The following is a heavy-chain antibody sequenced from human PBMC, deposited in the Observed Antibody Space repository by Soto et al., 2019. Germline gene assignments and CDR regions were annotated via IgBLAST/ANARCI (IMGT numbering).Heavy chain of an antibody. V-gene: IGHV1-3*01. CDR3: ARDHIAVAGTLYYFDY. D-gene: IGHD6-19*01. Sequence: ASVKVSCKASGYTFTSYAMHWVRQAPGQRLEWMGWINAGNGNTKYSQKFQGRVTITRDTSASTAYMELSSLRSEDTAVYYCARDHIAVAGTLYYFDYWGQGTLVTSPQ. CDR2: INAGNGNT. J-gene: IGHJ4*02. CDR1: GYTFTSYA.